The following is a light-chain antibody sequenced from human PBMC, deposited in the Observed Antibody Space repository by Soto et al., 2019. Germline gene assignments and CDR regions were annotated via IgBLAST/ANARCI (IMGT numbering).Light chain of an antibody. V-gene: IGKV3D-15*01. CDR1: QSVSNN. Sequence: EIVMTQSPATLSVSPGERATLSCRASQSVSNNLAWYQQKPGQAPRLLIYGASIRATGIPDRFSGSGSGTEFTLTISSLQSEDCAVYYCQQYNNWPPVFGGGTKVEIK. J-gene: IGKJ4*01. CDR3: QQYNNWPPV. CDR2: GAS.